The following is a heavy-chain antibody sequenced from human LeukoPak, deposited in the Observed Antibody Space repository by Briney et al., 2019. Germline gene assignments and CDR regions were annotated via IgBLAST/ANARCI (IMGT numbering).Heavy chain of an antibody. D-gene: IGHD3-9*01. J-gene: IGHJ5*02. Sequence: SETLSLTCAVYGGSFSGYYWSWIRQPPGKGLEWIGEINHSGSTNYNPSLKSRVTISVDTSKNQFSLKLSSVTAADTAVYYCARRAVLRYFDWLSLNWFDPWGQGTLVTVSS. CDR2: INHSGST. CDR1: GGSFSGYY. V-gene: IGHV4-34*01. CDR3: ARRAVLRYFDWLSLNWFDP.